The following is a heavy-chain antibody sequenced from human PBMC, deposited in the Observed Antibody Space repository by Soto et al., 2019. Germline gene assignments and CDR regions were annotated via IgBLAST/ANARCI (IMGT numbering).Heavy chain of an antibody. CDR2: ISSSSSSI. CDR1: GFTFSSYS. CDR3: ARLVAVAGTSGWFDP. Sequence: EVQLVESGGGLVKPGGSLRLSCAASGFTFSSYSMNWVRQAPGKGLGWVSSISSSSSSIYYADSVKGRFTISRDNAKNSLYLQMNGLRVEDTAVYYCARLVAVAGTSGWFDPWGQGTLVTVSS. J-gene: IGHJ5*02. V-gene: IGHV3-21*01. D-gene: IGHD6-19*01.